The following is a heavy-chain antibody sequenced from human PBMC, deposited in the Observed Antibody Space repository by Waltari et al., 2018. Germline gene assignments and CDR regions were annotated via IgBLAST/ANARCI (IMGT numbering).Heavy chain of an antibody. D-gene: IGHD3-3*01. Sequence: QVQLVQSGAEVKKPGSSVKVSCKASGGTFSSYVISWVRQAPGQGLEWMGGIIPIFGTANYAQKFQGRVTITTDESTSTAYMELSSLRSEDTAVYYCARDSTIFGVADTRYYFDYWGQGTLVTVSS. CDR2: IIPIFGTA. V-gene: IGHV1-69*05. CDR1: GGTFSSYV. CDR3: ARDSTIFGVADTRYYFDY. J-gene: IGHJ4*02.